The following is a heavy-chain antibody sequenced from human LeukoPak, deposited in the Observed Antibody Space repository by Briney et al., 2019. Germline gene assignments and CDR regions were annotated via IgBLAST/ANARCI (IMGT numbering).Heavy chain of an antibody. D-gene: IGHD2-15*01. CDR3: ARQGYCSGGSCLAY. Sequence: SETLSLTCTVSGGSVSSGSYYWSWIRQPPGKGLEWIGYIYHSGSTNYNPSLKSRVTISVDTSKNQFSLKLSSVTAADTAVYYCARQGYCSGGSCLAYWGQGTLVTVSS. CDR2: IYHSGST. CDR1: GGSVSSGSYY. V-gene: IGHV4-61*01. J-gene: IGHJ4*02.